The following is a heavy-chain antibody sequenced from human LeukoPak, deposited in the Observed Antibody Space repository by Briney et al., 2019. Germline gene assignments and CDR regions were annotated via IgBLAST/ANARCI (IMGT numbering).Heavy chain of an antibody. Sequence: PSETLSLTCAVSGGSISSSNWWSWVRQPPGKGLEWIGEIYHSGSTNYNPSLKSRVTISVDKSKNQFSLKLSSVTAADTAVYHCAAAVGVDDTYYFDYWGQGTLVTVSS. CDR1: GGSISSSNW. CDR2: IYHSGST. V-gene: IGHV4-4*02. J-gene: IGHJ4*02. CDR3: AAAVGVDDTYYFDY. D-gene: IGHD1-26*01.